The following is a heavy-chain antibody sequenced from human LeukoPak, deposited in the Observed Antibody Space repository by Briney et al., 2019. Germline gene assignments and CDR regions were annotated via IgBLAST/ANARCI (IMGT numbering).Heavy chain of an antibody. CDR2: IKQDGGEK. CDR1: GFSFSGNA. J-gene: IGHJ4*02. V-gene: IGHV3-7*01. Sequence: PGGSLRLSCVASGFSFSGNAIHWVRQAPGKGLAWVANIKQDGGEKYYVDSVKGRFTISRDNAKNSIYLQMNSLRAEDTAVYYCARDESTMVRTPDYWGQGTLVIVSS. CDR3: ARDESTMVRTPDY. D-gene: IGHD3-10*01.